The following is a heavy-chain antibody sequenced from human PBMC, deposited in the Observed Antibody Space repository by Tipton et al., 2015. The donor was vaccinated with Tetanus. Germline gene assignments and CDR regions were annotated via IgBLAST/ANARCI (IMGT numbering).Heavy chain of an antibody. J-gene: IGHJ5*02. Sequence: VQLVQSGAEVKKPGASVKVSCKASGYTFTHYGVNWVRQAPGQGLEWMGWISPFNENVNYAEKFQGRLTMTTDRSTATVHMDLRSLRSDDTAVYYCARGRGLGPHEYFEHWGQGTLVTVSS. CDR2: ISPFNENV. D-gene: IGHD3/OR15-3a*01. CDR1: GYTFTHYG. V-gene: IGHV1-18*01. CDR3: ARGRGLGPHEYFEH.